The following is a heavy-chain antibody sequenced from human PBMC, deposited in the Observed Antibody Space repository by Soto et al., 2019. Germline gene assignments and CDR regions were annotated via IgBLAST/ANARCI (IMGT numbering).Heavy chain of an antibody. CDR2: ISYDGSNK. Sequence: GGSLRLSCAASGFTFSSYAMHWVRQAPGKGLEWVAVISYDGSNKYYADSVKGRFTISRDNSKNTLYLQMNSLRAEDTAVYYCARDRYYGSGPNYGMDVWGQGTTVTVSS. J-gene: IGHJ6*02. CDR1: GFTFSSYA. D-gene: IGHD3-10*01. CDR3: ARDRYYGSGPNYGMDV. V-gene: IGHV3-30-3*01.